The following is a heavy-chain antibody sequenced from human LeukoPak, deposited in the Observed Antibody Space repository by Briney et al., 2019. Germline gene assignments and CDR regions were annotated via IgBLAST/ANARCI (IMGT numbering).Heavy chain of an antibody. CDR3: ARVGYSSSSDLNY. J-gene: IGHJ4*02. CDR1: GYTFTGYY. D-gene: IGHD6-6*01. V-gene: IGHV1-2*02. Sequence: ASVKVSCKASGYTFTGYYMHWVRQAPGQGLEWMGWINPNSGGTNYAQKFQGRATMTRDTSISTAYMELSRLRSDDTAVYYCARVGYSSSSDLNYWGQGTLVTVSS. CDR2: INPNSGGT.